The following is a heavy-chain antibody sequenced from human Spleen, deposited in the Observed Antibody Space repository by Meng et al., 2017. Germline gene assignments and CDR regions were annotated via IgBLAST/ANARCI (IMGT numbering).Heavy chain of an antibody. V-gene: IGHV3-23*01. CDR1: RFTFNIYA. CDR2: ISGRGDST. J-gene: IGHJ4*02. D-gene: IGHD2-2*01. Sequence: GESLKISCVASRFTFNIYAMSWVRQAPGKGLEWVSGISGRGDSTYNADRFTISRDNSRNTLYLQMNSLRVDDTAVYYCAKGGRTGPQPADSWGQGTMVTVSS. CDR3: AKGGRTGPQPADS.